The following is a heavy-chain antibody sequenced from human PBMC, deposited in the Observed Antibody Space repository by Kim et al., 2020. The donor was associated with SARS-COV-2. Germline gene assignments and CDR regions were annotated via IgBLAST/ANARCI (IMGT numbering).Heavy chain of an antibody. CDR3: ASLENYHDSSGYPGSGLYGMDV. CDR2: ISSSSSYI. D-gene: IGHD3-22*01. J-gene: IGHJ6*02. CDR1: GFTFSSYS. Sequence: GGSLRLSCAASGFTFSSYSMNWVRQAPGKGLEWVSSISSSSSYIYYADSVKGRFTISRDNAKNSLYLQMNSLRAEDTAVYYCASLENYHDSSGYPGSGLYGMDVWGQGTTVTVSS. V-gene: IGHV3-21*01.